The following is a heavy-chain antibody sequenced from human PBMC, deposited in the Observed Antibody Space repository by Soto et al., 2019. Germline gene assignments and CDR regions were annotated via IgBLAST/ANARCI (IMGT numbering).Heavy chain of an antibody. CDR2: IVVGSGNT. J-gene: IGHJ6*02. Sequence: QMQLVQSGPEVKKPGPSVKVSCKASGFTFTSSAMQWLRQARGQRLEWIGWIVVGSGNTNYAQKFQERVTITRDMSTSTAYMELSSLRSEDTAVYYCATRTLKPFYYCYGRDVWGQETTVSVSS. CDR3: ATRTLKPFYYCYGRDV. CDR1: GFTFTSSA. V-gene: IGHV1-58*02. D-gene: IGHD3-16*01.